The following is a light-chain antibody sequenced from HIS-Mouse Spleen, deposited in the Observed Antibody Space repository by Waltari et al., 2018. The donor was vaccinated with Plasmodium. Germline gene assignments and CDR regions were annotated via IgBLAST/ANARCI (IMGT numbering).Light chain of an antibody. CDR1: QRVSSY. Sequence: EIVLTQSPATLSLSPGERATLSCRASQRVSSYLAWYQQKPGQAPRLPIYDASNRATGIPARFSGSGSGTDFTLTISSLEPEDFAVYYCQQRSNWPLYTFGQGTKLEIK. CDR3: QQRSNWPLYT. J-gene: IGKJ2*01. V-gene: IGKV3-11*01. CDR2: DAS.